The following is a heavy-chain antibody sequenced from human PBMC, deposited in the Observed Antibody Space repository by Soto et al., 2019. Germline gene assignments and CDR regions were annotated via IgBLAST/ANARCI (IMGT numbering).Heavy chain of an antibody. CDR3: AQIGYGSGTDY. CDR1: GFTFSSYG. CDR2: ISYDGSNK. Sequence: QVQLVESGGGVVQPGRSLRLSCAASGFTFSSYGMHWVRQAPGKGLEWVAVISYDGSNKYYADSVKGRFTISRDNSKNTLYLQMNSLRAEDTAVYYCAQIGYGSGTDYWGQGTLVTVSS. D-gene: IGHD3-10*01. J-gene: IGHJ4*02. V-gene: IGHV3-30*18.